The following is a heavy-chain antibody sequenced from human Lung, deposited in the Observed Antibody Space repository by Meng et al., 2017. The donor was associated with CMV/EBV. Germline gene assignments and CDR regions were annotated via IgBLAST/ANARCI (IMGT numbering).Heavy chain of an antibody. J-gene: IGHJ4*02. D-gene: IGHD4-23*01. CDR2: VSGSGGIT. Sequence: GESXKISCAVSGFTFSSYAMNWVRQAPGKGLEWVSSVSGSGGITYYADSVKGRFTISRDNSKNIVYLQMNSLRAEDTAVYFCARRMIYGGNSFDSWGQGTLVTSPQ. CDR3: ARRMIYGGNSFDS. V-gene: IGHV3-23*01. CDR1: GFTFSSYA.